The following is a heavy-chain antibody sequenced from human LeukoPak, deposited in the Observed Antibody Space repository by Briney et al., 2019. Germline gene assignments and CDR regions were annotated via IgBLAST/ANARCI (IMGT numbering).Heavy chain of an antibody. Sequence: SETLSLTCTVSGGSISSHYWTWIRQSPVKGLEWIGDISNSGSTSYNPSLKSRVTISINPSKNQFSLKLSSVTAADTAVYYCGRDALVGYFSYYYMDVWGKGTTVTVSS. CDR3: GRDALVGYFSYYYMDV. V-gene: IGHV4-59*11. CDR2: ISNSGST. D-gene: IGHD2-15*01. J-gene: IGHJ6*03. CDR1: GGSISSHY.